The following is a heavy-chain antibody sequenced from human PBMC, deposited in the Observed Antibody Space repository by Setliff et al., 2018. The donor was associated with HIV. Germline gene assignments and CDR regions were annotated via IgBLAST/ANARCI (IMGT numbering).Heavy chain of an antibody. J-gene: IGHJ4*02. Sequence: PSETLSLTCTVSGGSINSYYWSWIRQPPGKALEWIGYISTSGSTNYNPSLKSRVTISVDTSKNQFSLKLTSVTAADTAVYYCAKMVGQQLPPLYWGLGTLVTVS. CDR2: ISTSGST. CDR3: AKMVGQQLPPLY. V-gene: IGHV4-4*08. CDR1: GGSINSYY. D-gene: IGHD6-13*01.